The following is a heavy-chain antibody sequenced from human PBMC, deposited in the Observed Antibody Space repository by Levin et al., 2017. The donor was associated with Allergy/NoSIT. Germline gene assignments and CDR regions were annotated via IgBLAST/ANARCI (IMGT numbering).Heavy chain of an antibody. Sequence: GESLKISCAASGFTFSSYAMHWVRQAPGKGLEWVAVISYDGSNKYYADSVKGRFTISRDNSKNTLYLQMNSLRAEDTAVYYCARSIAVAGRGLDYWGQGTLVTVSS. CDR1: GFTFSSYA. D-gene: IGHD6-19*01. J-gene: IGHJ4*02. CDR2: ISYDGSNK. V-gene: IGHV3-30*04. CDR3: ARSIAVAGRGLDY.